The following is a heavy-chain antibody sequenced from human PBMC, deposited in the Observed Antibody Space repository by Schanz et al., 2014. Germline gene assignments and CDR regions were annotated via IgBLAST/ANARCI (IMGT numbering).Heavy chain of an antibody. J-gene: IGHJ4*02. V-gene: IGHV1-2*06. CDR1: GYTFAMYD. D-gene: IGHD2-8*02. CDR2: INPNSGDT. CDR3: ARGLVRYFAY. Sequence: QVQLVQSGSELKKPGASVKVSCKASGYTFAMYDMNWVRQAPGQGLEWMGRINPNSGDTNYAQNFQGRVTMTRDTSISTAYMELSRLRSDDTAVYYCARGLVRYFAYWGQGTLVTVSS.